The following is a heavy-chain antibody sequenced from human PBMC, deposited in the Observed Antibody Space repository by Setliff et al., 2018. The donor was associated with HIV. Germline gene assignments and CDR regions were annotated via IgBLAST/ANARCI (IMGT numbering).Heavy chain of an antibody. D-gene: IGHD6-13*01. CDR3: ARGSSWQYSYYYYMDV. J-gene: IGHJ6*03. CDR1: GDSIGTTTYY. V-gene: IGHV4-39*07. CDR2: INHSGST. Sequence: SETLSLTCTVSGDSIGTTTYYWGWIRQSPGKGLEWIGEINHSGSTNYNPSLKSRVTISVDTSKNQFSLKLSSVTAADTAVYYCARGSSWQYSYYYYMDVWGKGTTVTVSS.